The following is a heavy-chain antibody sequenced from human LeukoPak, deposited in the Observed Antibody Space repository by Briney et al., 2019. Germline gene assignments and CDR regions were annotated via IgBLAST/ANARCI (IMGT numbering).Heavy chain of an antibody. CDR3: ARVGGLGGSWMGNYCYYYMDV. CDR2: INPNSGGT. V-gene: IGHV1-2*02. CDR1: GYTFTGYY. D-gene: IGHD2-15*01. Sequence: ASVKVSCKASGYTFTGYYMHWVRQAPGQGLEWMGWINPNSGGTNYAQKFQGRVTMTRETSISTAYMELSRLRSDDTAVYYCARVGGLGGSWMGNYCYYYMDVWGKGTTVTISS. J-gene: IGHJ6*03.